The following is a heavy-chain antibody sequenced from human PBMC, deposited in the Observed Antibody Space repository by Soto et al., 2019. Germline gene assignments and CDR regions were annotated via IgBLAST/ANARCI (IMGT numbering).Heavy chain of an antibody. V-gene: IGHV3-48*02. CDR3: ARDFARSWGSGY. Sequence: EVQLVESGGGLVQPGGSLRLSCAASGFTFSSYSMNWVRQAPGKGLEWVSYISSSSSTIYYADSVKGRFTISRANAKNSLYLPMNSLRDEDTAVYYCARDFARSWGSGYWGQGTMVTVSS. CDR1: GFTFSSYS. J-gene: IGHJ4*02. D-gene: IGHD6-13*01. CDR2: ISSSSSTI.